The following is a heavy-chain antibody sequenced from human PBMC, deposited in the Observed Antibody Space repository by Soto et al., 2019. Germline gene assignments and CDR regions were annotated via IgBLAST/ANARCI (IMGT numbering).Heavy chain of an antibody. CDR3: ARDSLGYCSSTSCQNWFDP. V-gene: IGHV1-3*01. CDR2: INAGNGNT. CDR1: GYTFTSYA. D-gene: IGHD2-2*01. Sequence: ASVKVSCKASGYTFTSYAMHWVRQAPGQRLEWMGWINAGNGNTKYSQKFQGRVTITRETSASTAYMELSSLRSEDTAVYYCARDSLGYCSSTSCQNWFDPWGQGTLVTVSS. J-gene: IGHJ5*02.